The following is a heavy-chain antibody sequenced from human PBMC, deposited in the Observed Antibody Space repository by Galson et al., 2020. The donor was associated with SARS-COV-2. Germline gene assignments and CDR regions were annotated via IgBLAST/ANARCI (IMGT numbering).Heavy chain of an antibody. D-gene: IGHD3-10*01. CDR1: GFTFSTYA. V-gene: IGHV3-23*01. CDR2: ISHDSYYT. J-gene: IGHJ4*02. Sequence: GESLKISCTASGFTFSTYAMSWVRQTPGKGLEWASAISHDSYYTYYVDSVKGRFTISRDNSKNTVYLKMTSLRPEDTAIYYCVKVSGSGGKVDYWGQGTLVTVSS. CDR3: VKVSGSGGKVDY.